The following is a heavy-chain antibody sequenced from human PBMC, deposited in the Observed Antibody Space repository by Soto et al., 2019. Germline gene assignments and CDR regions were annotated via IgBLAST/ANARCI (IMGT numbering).Heavy chain of an antibody. D-gene: IGHD1-26*01. V-gene: IGHV1-8*01. CDR2: MNPNSGNT. CDR1: GYTFTSYD. CDR3: ARGRHIVGATSAGY. Sequence: QVQLVQSGAEVKKPGASVKVSCKASGYTFTSYDINWVRQATGQGLEWMGWMNPNSGNTGYAQKFQGRVTMTRNTSIRTAYMELSSLRSEDTAVYYCARGRHIVGATSAGYWGQGTLVTVSS. J-gene: IGHJ4*02.